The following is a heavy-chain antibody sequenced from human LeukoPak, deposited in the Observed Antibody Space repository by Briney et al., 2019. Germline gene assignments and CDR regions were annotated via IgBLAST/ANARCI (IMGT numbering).Heavy chain of an antibody. CDR1: GFTISSYA. V-gene: IGHV3-30*14. CDR2: ISYDGSNK. D-gene: IGHD4/OR15-4a*01. J-gene: IGHJ4*02. CDR3: ARRAGAYSHPYDY. Sequence: GGSLRLSCAASGFTISSYAMHWVRQAPGQGLERVAVISYDGSNKYYADSVKGRFTISRDNSKNTLYLQMNSLRAEDTAVYYCARRAGAYSHPYDYWGQGTLVTVSS.